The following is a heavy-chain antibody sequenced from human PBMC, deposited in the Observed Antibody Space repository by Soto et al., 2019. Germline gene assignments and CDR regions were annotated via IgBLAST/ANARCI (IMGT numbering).Heavy chain of an antibody. Sequence: QVQLVESGGGVVQPGRSLRLSCAASGFTFSSYGMHWVRQAPGKGLEWVAVISYDGSNKYHADSVKGRFTISRDNSKNTLYLQMNSLRAEDTAVYYCAKDWAGDPPGDYWGQGTLVTVSS. CDR2: ISYDGSNK. CDR3: AKDWAGDPPGDY. CDR1: GFTFSSYG. D-gene: IGHD4-17*01. J-gene: IGHJ4*02. V-gene: IGHV3-30*18.